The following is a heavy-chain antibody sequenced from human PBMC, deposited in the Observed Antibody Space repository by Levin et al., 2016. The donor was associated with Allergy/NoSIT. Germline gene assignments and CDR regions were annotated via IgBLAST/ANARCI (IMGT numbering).Heavy chain of an antibody. J-gene: IGHJ3*02. CDR1: GFILSDFG. D-gene: IGHD1-14*01. CDR2: VSPSSTDV. Sequence: GESLKISCAGSGFILSDFGVNWVRQAPGRGLEWVSFVSPSSTDVRNADSVSGRITVSRDNSKNLVYLHMNRLRPEDTAVYYCARNLRSGTYALSAFDIWGQGTFGHRLI. V-gene: IGHV3-21*01. CDR3: ARNLRSGTYALSAFDI.